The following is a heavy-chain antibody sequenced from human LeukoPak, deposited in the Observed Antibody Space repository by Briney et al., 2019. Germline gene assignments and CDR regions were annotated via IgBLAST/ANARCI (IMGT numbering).Heavy chain of an antibody. CDR3: ARDPTTVTTIFDS. CDR1: GGSFSGYY. Sequence: PSETLSLTCAVSGGSFSGYYWAWIRQSPGKGLEWIAEINHSGRTNYNPSLKSRVTMSADRSKNQFSLTLTSVTAADTAVYYCARDPTTVTTIFDSWGQGTLVTVSS. CDR2: INHSGRT. J-gene: IGHJ4*02. D-gene: IGHD4-17*01. V-gene: IGHV4-34*01.